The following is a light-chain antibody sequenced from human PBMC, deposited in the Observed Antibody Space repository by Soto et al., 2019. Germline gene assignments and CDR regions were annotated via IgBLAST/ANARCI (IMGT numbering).Light chain of an antibody. CDR1: QDISNY. V-gene: IGKV1-33*01. J-gene: IGKJ5*01. Sequence: DIQMTQSPSSLSASVGDRVTITCQASQDISNYLNWYQQKPGKAPKLLIYDASNLETGVPSRFSGSGSGTDFTFTISSLQPEDIETYYCQQYANLITFGQGTRLEIK. CDR2: DAS. CDR3: QQYANLIT.